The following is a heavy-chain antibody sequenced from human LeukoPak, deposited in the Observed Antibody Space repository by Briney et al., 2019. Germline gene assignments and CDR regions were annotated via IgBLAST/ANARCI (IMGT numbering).Heavy chain of an antibody. CDR1: GFPFSSHA. Sequence: GGSLRLSCAASGFPFSSHAMSWVRQAPGKGLEWVSAISGSGGSTYYADSVKGRFTITRDNSKNTLYLQMNSLRAEDTAVYYCAKGMDTAMVGFDYWGQGTLVTVSS. J-gene: IGHJ4*02. D-gene: IGHD5-18*01. V-gene: IGHV3-23*01. CDR3: AKGMDTAMVGFDY. CDR2: ISGSGGST.